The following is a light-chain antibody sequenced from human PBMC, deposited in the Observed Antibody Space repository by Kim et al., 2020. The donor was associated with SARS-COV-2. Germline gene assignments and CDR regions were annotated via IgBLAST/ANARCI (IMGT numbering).Light chain of an antibody. CDR2: AVT. V-gene: IGLV2-14*03. CDR1: SSDIGGYDY. CDR3: ISYTSATTWV. J-gene: IGLJ3*02. Sequence: QSALTQPASVSGSPGQSITISCTGTSSDIGGYDYVSWYQQRPGKAPQLMIYAVTKRPSGVSNRFSGSKSGTAASLTISGLQAEDEADYYCISYTSATTWVFGGGTQLTVL.